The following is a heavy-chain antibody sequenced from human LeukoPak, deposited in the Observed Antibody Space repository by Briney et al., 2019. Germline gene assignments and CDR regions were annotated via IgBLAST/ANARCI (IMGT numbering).Heavy chain of an antibody. Sequence: ASVKVSCKASGGTFSNYAISWVGQAPGQGLGWMGGIIPISGTANYAQKLQDRVTITADASTGTAYMELSSLRSEDTAVYYCATYCSSTSCYIWGYYFDYWGQGTLVTVSS. J-gene: IGHJ4*02. D-gene: IGHD2-2*01. CDR2: IIPISGTA. CDR1: GGTFSNYA. V-gene: IGHV1-69*13. CDR3: ATYCSSTSCYIWGYYFDY.